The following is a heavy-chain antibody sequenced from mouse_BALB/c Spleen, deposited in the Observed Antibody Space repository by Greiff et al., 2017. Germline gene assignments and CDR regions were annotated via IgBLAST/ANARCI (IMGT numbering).Heavy chain of an antibody. D-gene: IGHD1-1*01. Sequence: QVQLQQSGPGLVAPSQSLSITCTVSGFSLTSYGVHWVRQPPGKGLEWLGVIWAGGSTNYNSALMSRLSISKDNSKSQVFLKMNSLQTDDTAMYYCARDYSSSYDGFAYWAKGLWSLSLQ. V-gene: IGHV2-9*02. CDR2: IWAGGST. J-gene: IGHJ3*01. CDR1: GFSLTSYG. CDR3: ARDYSSSYDGFAY.